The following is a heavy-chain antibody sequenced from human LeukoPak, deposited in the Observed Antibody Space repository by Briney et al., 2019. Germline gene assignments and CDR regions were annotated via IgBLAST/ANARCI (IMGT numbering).Heavy chain of an antibody. CDR1: GFSFTTHG. Sequence: GGSLRLSCVASGFSFTTHGMHWVRQAPGKGLEWVSVIYRGGDTYYADSVKGRFTISRDDSKNTVNLQMNSLRAEDTAFYYCAKNTILVATENWGQGTLVTVSS. CDR2: IYRGGDT. CDR3: AKNTILVATEN. D-gene: IGHD5-12*01. J-gene: IGHJ4*02. V-gene: IGHV3-NL1*01.